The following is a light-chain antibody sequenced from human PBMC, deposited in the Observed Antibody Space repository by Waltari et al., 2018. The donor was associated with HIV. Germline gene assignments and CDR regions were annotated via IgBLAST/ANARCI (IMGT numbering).Light chain of an antibody. V-gene: IGLV2-14*01. J-gene: IGLJ1*01. CDR2: EVS. CDR3: SSYTSSSTLV. CDR1: RIDFGVYHY. Sequence: QSALTQPASVSGSPGQSITISCTGTRIDFGVYHYISWYQQHPGKAPKLMIYEVSKRPSGVSNRFSGSKSGNTASLTISGLQAEDEADYYCSSYTSSSTLVFGTGTKVTVL.